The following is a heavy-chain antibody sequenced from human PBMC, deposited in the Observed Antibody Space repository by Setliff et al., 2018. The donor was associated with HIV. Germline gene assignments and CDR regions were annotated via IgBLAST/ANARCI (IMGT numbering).Heavy chain of an antibody. Sequence: GGSLRLSCAASGFTLSNYWMHWVRQAPGKGLVWVSRINSDGRSNYADSMKGRFTISRDNARNTLFLQMDSLRAEDTAVYYCAQGLLWGQGTVVTVS. V-gene: IGHV3-74*01. J-gene: IGHJ3*01. CDR1: GFTLSNYW. CDR3: AQGLL. CDR2: INSDGRS.